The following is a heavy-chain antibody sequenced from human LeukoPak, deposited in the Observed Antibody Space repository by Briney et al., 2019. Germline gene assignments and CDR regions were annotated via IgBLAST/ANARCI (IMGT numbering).Heavy chain of an antibody. D-gene: IGHD4-17*01. Sequence: GGSLRLSCAASGFTFSNHGMSWVRQAPGKGLEWVTSVSGSGGTTFYADSVKGRFTISRDNPRNTLFLQMDSLNTEDTAVYYCAKYNTETTWGFWGQGTLVTVSS. CDR2: VSGSGGTT. J-gene: IGHJ4*02. CDR1: GFTFSNHG. V-gene: IGHV3-23*01. CDR3: AKYNTETTWGF.